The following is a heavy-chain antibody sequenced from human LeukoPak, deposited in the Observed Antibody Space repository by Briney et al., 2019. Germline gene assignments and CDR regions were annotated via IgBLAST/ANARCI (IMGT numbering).Heavy chain of an antibody. V-gene: IGHV4-34*01. Sequence: SETLSLTCAVYGGSFSGYYWSWIRQPPGKGLEWIGEINHSGSTNYNPSLKSRVTISVDTSRNQFSLKLSSVTAADMAVYYCASESVAVALPDYWGQGTLVTASS. CDR2: INHSGST. CDR1: GGSFSGYY. CDR3: ASESVAVALPDY. D-gene: IGHD6-19*01. J-gene: IGHJ4*02.